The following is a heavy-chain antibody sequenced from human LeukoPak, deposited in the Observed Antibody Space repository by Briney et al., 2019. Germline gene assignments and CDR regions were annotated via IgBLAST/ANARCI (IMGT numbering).Heavy chain of an antibody. CDR3: ARDLDP. Sequence: ASVKVSCKASGYIFIGYYIHWVRQAPGQGLEWMGWINPNSGDTNCAQKFQGRVTMTRDTSISTAYMELTRLRSDDTAVYYCARDLDPWGQGTLVTVSS. CDR1: GYIFIGYY. CDR2: INPNSGDT. J-gene: IGHJ5*02. V-gene: IGHV1-2*02.